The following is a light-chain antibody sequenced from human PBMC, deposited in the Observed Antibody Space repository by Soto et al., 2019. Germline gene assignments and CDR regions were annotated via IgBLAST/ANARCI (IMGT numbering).Light chain of an antibody. J-gene: IGLJ1*01. Sequence: QSVLTQPRSVSGSPGQSVTISRTGTSTDVGGYNYVSWYQQHPGKVPKLMLYDVSKRPSGVPDRFSGSKSGNTASLTISGLQAEDEADYYCRSYAGRDTLYVFGSGTKVTVL. CDR1: STDVGGYNY. V-gene: IGLV2-11*01. CDR2: DVS. CDR3: RSYAGRDTLYV.